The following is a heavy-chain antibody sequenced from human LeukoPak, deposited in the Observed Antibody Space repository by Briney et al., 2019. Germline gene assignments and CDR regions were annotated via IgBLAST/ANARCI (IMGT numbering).Heavy chain of an antibody. Sequence: GGSLRVSCAASGFTFSSYSMNCVRQAPGKGLEWVSPISSSSSYIYYADSVKGRFTISRDNAKNSLYLQMNSLRAEDTAVYYCARFTMVRGVAPLDGMHVWGKGTTVTVSS. D-gene: IGHD3-10*01. CDR3: ARFTMVRGVAPLDGMHV. V-gene: IGHV3-21*01. J-gene: IGHJ6*04. CDR2: ISSSSSYI. CDR1: GFTFSSYS.